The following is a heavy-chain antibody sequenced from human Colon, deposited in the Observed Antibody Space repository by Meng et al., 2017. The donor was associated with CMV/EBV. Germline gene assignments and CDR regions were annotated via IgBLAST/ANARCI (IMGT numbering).Heavy chain of an antibody. V-gene: IGHV1-18*01. CDR1: GYTFTNFG. CDR3: ARELARGGY. Sequence: QVQLVPSGAEVKKPVASVKASCKTSGYTFTNFGISWVRQAPGQGLEWMAYISPYNGDTNYAQRFQGRVALTTDTSTSTVYMELGSLTSDDTAMYYCARELARGGYWGQGTLVTVSS. J-gene: IGHJ4*02. CDR2: ISPYNGDT.